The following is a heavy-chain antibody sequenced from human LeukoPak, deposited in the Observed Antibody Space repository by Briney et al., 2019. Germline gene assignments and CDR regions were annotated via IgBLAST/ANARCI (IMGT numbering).Heavy chain of an antibody. CDR1: GFTFTSYW. CDR3: MSEVQVRAYASLGY. Sequence: PGGSLRLSCAASGFTFTSYWMHWVPHAPGKGLVWVARMNSVGRTINYADSVRGRFTISREIPNNTLYRQMRRLRVDDRPFFSFMSEVQVRAYASLGYWGQGTRVTVSS. J-gene: IGHJ4*01. V-gene: IGHV3-74*01. D-gene: IGHD2-21*01. CDR2: MNSVGRTI.